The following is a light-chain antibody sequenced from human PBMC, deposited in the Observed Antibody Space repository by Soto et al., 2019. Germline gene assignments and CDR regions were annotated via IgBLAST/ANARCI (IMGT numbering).Light chain of an antibody. CDR1: NIGSKS. J-gene: IGLJ2*01. Sequence: SYELTQPPSVSVAPGKTARITCGGNNIGSKSVQWYQQKPGQAPVLVIYYDSDRPSGIPERFSGSNSGNTATLTISRVEAGDEADYYCQVWDSSSDGVVFGGGTKLTVL. CDR2: YDS. V-gene: IGLV3-21*04. CDR3: QVWDSSSDGVV.